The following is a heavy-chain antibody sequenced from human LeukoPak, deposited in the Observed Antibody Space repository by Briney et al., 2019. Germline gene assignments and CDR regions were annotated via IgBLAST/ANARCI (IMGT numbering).Heavy chain of an antibody. V-gene: IGHV3-30*02. CDR3: ASSPFYSSGWYEDY. J-gene: IGHJ4*02. D-gene: IGHD6-19*01. CDR2: IRYDGSNK. CDR1: GFTFSSYG. Sequence: QTGGSLRLSCAASGFTFSSYGMHWVRQAPGKGLEWVAFIRYDGSNKYYADSVKGRFTISRDNSKNTLYLQMNSLRAEDTAVYYCASSPFYSSGWYEDYWGQGTLVTVSS.